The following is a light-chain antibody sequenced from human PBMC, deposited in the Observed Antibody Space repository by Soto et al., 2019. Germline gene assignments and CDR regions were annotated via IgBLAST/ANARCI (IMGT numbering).Light chain of an antibody. CDR3: QHFLASPPTIT. J-gene: IGKJ4*01. CDR1: QSVSSSD. CDR2: GAS. V-gene: IGKV3-20*01. Sequence: EIVLTQSPDTLSLPPGERASLSCRASQSVSSSDLSWYQHKPRQAPRLLIFGASNRASGVPDTFSGSGSGTDFNLTISSLEPEDFAVYYCQHFLASPPTITFGGGTKVETK.